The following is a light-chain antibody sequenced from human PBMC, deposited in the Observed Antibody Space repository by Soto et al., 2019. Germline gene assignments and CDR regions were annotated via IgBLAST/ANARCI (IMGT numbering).Light chain of an antibody. V-gene: IGKV4-1*01. CDR1: QSVLYSSSDKNY. Sequence: DIVMTQSPDSLAVSLGERASINCRSNQSVLYSSSDKNYLAWYQKKPGEPPKLLIYWSSSRESGFPARFGGSWSGKELSLTSSSLQAEDVAVYYCQPYYNTPFPFRPGTSVEIK. CDR2: WSS. J-gene: IGKJ3*01. CDR3: QPYYNTPFP.